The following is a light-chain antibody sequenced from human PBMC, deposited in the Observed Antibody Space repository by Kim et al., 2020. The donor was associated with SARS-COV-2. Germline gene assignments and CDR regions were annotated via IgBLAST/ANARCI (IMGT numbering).Light chain of an antibody. J-gene: IGKJ4*01. CDR3: QQSYTMIT. CDR2: TAS. CDR1: RSVRIY. V-gene: IGKV1-39*01. Sequence: SASGGDRVTITWRGRRSVRIYLNWYQQRSGRAPQLLIYTASTLESGVPARFSGSGSGTDFTLTINNVQPDDSATYYCQQSYTMITFGGGTKVDIK.